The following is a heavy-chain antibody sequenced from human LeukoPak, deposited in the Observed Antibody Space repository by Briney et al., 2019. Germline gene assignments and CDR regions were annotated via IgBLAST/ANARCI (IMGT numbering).Heavy chain of an antibody. J-gene: IGHJ4*02. CDR1: GGSFSGYY. D-gene: IGHD3-16*02. CDR3: AKDHSWEIVMYYFDY. Sequence: ETLSLTCAVHGGSFSGYYWSWVRQAPGKGLEWVSAISGSGGSTYYADSVKGRFTISRDNSKNTLYLQMNSLRAEDTAVYYCAKDHSWEIVMYYFDYWGQGTLVTVSS. CDR2: ISGSGGST. V-gene: IGHV3-23*01.